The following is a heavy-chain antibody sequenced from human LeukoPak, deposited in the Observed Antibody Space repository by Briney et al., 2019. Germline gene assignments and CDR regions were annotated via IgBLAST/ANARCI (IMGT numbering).Heavy chain of an antibody. Sequence: ESLKISCKGSGYNFANYWIGWVRQMPGKGLDWMGIIYPGDSDTRYSPSFQGQVTISADKSISTAYLQWSSLKASDTAMYYCARRSVGMNTAAGLLEGFDPWGQGTLVTVSS. J-gene: IGHJ5*02. CDR1: GYNFANYW. CDR2: IYPGDSDT. V-gene: IGHV5-51*01. CDR3: ARRSVGMNTAAGLLEGFDP. D-gene: IGHD6-13*01.